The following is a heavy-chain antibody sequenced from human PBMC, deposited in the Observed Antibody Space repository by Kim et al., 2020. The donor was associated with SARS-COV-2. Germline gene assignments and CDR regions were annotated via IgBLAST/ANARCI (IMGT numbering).Heavy chain of an antibody. Sequence: IYYADPVRGRFTISRTNDKNSLYLQMNSLRAEDTAVYYCARGPNYSPFDYWGQGTLVTVSS. J-gene: IGHJ4*02. V-gene: IGHV3-48*03. CDR3: ARGPNYSPFDY. D-gene: IGHD4-4*01. CDR2: I.